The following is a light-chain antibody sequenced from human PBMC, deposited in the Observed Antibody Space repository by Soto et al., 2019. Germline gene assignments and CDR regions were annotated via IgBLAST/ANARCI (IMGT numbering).Light chain of an antibody. V-gene: IGKV3-20*01. CDR2: GAC. J-gene: IGKJ2*01. Sequence: EIVLTQSPGALSLSPGERATLSSRASQSVSSSYLAWYQQKPGQAPRLLIYGACSRATGIPDRFSGSGSGTDFTLTISRLEPEDFAVYYCQQYGSSPPYTFGHGTKLEIK. CDR3: QQYGSSPPYT. CDR1: QSVSSSY.